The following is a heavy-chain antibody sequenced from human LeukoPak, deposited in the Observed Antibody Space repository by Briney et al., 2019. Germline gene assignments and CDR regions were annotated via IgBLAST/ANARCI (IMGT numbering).Heavy chain of an antibody. CDR2: INPNSGGT. CDR3: ARAWDYYDSSGNFDY. Sequence: ASVKVSCKASGYTFTSYYMHWVRQAPGQGLEWMGWINPNSGGTNYAQKFQGRVTMTRDTSISTAYMELSRLRSDDTAVYYCARAWDYYDSSGNFDYWGQGTLVTVSS. V-gene: IGHV1-2*02. D-gene: IGHD3-22*01. CDR1: GYTFTSYY. J-gene: IGHJ4*02.